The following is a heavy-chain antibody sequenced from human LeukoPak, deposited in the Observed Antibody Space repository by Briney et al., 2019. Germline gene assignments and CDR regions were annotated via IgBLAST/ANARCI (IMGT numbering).Heavy chain of an antibody. D-gene: IGHD1-26*01. J-gene: IGHJ4*02. V-gene: IGHV3-9*03. Sequence: PGRSLRLSCAASGFTFDDYAMHWVRQAPGKGLEWVSGISWNSGSIGYADSVKGRFTISRDNAKNSLYLQMNSLRAEDMALYYCAKDQGALVGATAFDYWGQGTLVTVSS. CDR3: AKDQGALVGATAFDY. CDR2: ISWNSGSI. CDR1: GFTFDDYA.